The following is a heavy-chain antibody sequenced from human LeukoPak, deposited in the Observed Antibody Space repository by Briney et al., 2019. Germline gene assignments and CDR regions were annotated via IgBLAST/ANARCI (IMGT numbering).Heavy chain of an antibody. CDR3: ARSRYNGNYDLLFDP. CDR2: IYYSGTT. V-gene: IGHV4-59*01. J-gene: IGHJ5*02. CDR1: SGSISSYY. Sequence: SETLSLTCTVSSGSISSYYWSWIRQPPGKGLKWIGYIYYSGTTNYNPSLKSRVTISVDTSKNQFSLKLSSVTAADTAVYYCARSRYNGNYDLLFDPWGQGTLVTVSS. D-gene: IGHD1-7*01.